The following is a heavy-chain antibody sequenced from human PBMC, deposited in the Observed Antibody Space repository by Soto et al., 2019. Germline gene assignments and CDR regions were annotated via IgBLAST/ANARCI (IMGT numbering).Heavy chain of an antibody. D-gene: IGHD2-2*01. CDR3: ARTGDIVGVGDFYYGMDV. Sequence: EEQVVESGGGLVQPGGSLRLSCAASGFTFDDYGMHWVRQGPGKGLEWVSGITWNSATIGYAASVKGRFTISRDNAKNCLYLQMSSLTTVDTAVYYCARTGDIVGVGDFYYGMDVWGQGSSVIVSS. CDR1: GFTFDDYG. J-gene: IGHJ6*02. CDR2: ITWNSATI. V-gene: IGHV3-9*01.